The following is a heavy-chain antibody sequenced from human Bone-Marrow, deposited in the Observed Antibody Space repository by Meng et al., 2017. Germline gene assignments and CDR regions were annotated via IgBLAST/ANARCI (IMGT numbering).Heavy chain of an antibody. CDR2: IYTSGSI. CDR1: GGSISSYY. J-gene: IGHJ6*02. Sequence: SETLSLTCTVSGGSISSYYWSWIRQPAGKGLEWIGRIYTSGSINYNPSLKSRVTMSVDTSKNQFSLKLSSVTAADTAVYYCARDRTDRYSSRGMDVWGQGTTVTVSS. D-gene: IGHD6-13*01. CDR3: ARDRTDRYSSRGMDV. V-gene: IGHV4-4*07.